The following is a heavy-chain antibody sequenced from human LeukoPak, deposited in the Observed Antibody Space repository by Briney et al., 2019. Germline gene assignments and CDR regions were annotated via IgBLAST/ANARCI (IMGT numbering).Heavy chain of an antibody. CDR3: ARVGSPTFDY. J-gene: IGHJ4*02. D-gene: IGHD3-16*01. Sequence: AGGSLRLSCAASGFTFSTYGMNWVRQAPGKGLEWVSRINKDGSITSYADSVKGRFTISRDNAKNTLHLQMNSLRAEDTAVYYCARVGSPTFDYWGQGTLVTVSS. CDR2: INKDGSIT. V-gene: IGHV3-74*01. CDR1: GFTFSTYG.